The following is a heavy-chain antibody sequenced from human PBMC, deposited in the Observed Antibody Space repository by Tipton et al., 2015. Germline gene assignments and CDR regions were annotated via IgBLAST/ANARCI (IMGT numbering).Heavy chain of an antibody. D-gene: IGHD3-9*01. Sequence: TLSLTCTVSGDSISSGSYYWGWIRQPPGKRLEWIGSIYYSGSTYYNPSLKSRVTISVDTSKNQFSLKLSSVTAADTAVYYCACHDYDLLTRDYQTVDYWGQGTRVTVSS. CDR3: ACHDYDLLTRDYQTVDY. J-gene: IGHJ4*02. CDR2: IYYSGST. CDR1: GDSISSGSYY. V-gene: IGHV4-39*01.